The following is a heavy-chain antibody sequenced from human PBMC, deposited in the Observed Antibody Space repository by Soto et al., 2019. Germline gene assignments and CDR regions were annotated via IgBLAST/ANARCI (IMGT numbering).Heavy chain of an antibody. Sequence: SDTLSLTCTVSGGSISSYYWNWIRQPPGEGLEWIGYIYYSGSTKYNPTLKSRVTISVDTSKNQFSLKLSSVTAADTAVYYCARQGSGWHPEQHYYMDVWGKGNTVTVSS. V-gene: IGHV4-59*08. J-gene: IGHJ6*03. D-gene: IGHD6-19*01. CDR3: ARQGSGWHPEQHYYMDV. CDR2: IYYSGST. CDR1: GGSISSYY.